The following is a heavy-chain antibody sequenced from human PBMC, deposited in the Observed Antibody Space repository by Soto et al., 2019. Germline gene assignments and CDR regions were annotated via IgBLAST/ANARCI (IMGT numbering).Heavy chain of an antibody. CDR3: AKGRSGYSSGWSFDY. CDR1: GFTFSSYS. V-gene: IGHV3-23*04. D-gene: IGHD6-19*01. Sequence: EVQLVESGGGLVKPGGSLRLSCAASGFTFSSYSMNWVRQAPGKGLEWVSSISGSGTSAYYADSVKGRFTISRDNSKNTLYLQMNSLRAEDTAVYYCAKGRSGYSSGWSFDYWGQGTLVTVSS. J-gene: IGHJ4*02. CDR2: ISGSGTSA.